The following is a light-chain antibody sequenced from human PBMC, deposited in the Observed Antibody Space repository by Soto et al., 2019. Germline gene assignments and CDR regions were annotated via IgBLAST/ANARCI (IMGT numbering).Light chain of an antibody. CDR3: TSFTTNRFYV. V-gene: IGLV2-14*01. J-gene: IGLJ1*01. CDR2: GVR. CDR1: SNHIGAYNY. Sequence: QSALTQPTSVAGSPGQSITISCTGNSNHIGAYNYVSWYQQHPGKAPRLLIHGVRNRPSGISSRFSAPKSSLTASLTISGLQAEDEADYYCTSFTTNRFYVFGPGTKVTVL.